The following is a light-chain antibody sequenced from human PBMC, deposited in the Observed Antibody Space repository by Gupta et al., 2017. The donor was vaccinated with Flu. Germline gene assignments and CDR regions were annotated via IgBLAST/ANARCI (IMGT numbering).Light chain of an antibody. CDR2: DVS. J-gene: IGLJ2*01. CDR3: CSYAGSYSVV. Sequence: SVTISCTGTSSDVGTYNYVSWYQQHPGKAPKVMIYDVSKRPSGVPDRFSGSKSGNTASLTISGLQVEDEADYYCCSYAGSYSVVFGGGTKLTV. V-gene: IGLV2-11*01. CDR1: SSDVGTYNY.